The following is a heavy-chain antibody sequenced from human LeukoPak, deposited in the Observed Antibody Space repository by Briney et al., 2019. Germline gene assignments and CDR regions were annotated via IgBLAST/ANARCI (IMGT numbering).Heavy chain of an antibody. CDR1: GFSFRSSW. J-gene: IGHJ4*02. D-gene: IGHD3-3*01. CDR3: SWSGEAD. Sequence: GGSLRLSCASSGFSFRSSWMTWVRRAPGKGLEWVADIKIDGSERYYVDSVKGRFTISRDNAKNSLFLQMNSLRVEDTAVYYCSWSGEADWGQGTLVTVSS. V-gene: IGHV3-7*01. CDR2: IKIDGSER.